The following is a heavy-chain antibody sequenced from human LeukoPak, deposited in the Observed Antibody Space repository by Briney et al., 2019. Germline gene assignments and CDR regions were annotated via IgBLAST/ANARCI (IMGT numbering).Heavy chain of an antibody. Sequence: PGGSLRLSCAASGFTFSSYWMSWVRQAPGKGLEGVANIKQDGSEKYYVDSVKGRFTISRDNAKNSLYLQMNSLRAGDTAVYYCARTDNGYYDSSGYYYDYWGQGTLVTVSS. D-gene: IGHD3-22*01. V-gene: IGHV3-7*01. J-gene: IGHJ4*02. CDR3: ARTDNGYYDSSGYYYDY. CDR1: GFTFSSYW. CDR2: IKQDGSEK.